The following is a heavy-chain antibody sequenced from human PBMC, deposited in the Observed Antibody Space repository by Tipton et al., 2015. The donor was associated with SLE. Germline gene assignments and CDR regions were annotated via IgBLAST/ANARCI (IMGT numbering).Heavy chain of an antibody. Sequence: TLSLTCAVYGGSFSGYYWSWIRQPPGKGLEWIGEINHSGSTNYNPSLKSRVTISVDTSKNQFSLKLSSVTAADTAVYYCARRPVPYSSSWVDAFDIWGQGTMFTVSS. D-gene: IGHD6-13*01. V-gene: IGHV4-34*01. J-gene: IGHJ3*02. CDR1: GGSFSGYY. CDR2: INHSGST. CDR3: ARRPVPYSSSWVDAFDI.